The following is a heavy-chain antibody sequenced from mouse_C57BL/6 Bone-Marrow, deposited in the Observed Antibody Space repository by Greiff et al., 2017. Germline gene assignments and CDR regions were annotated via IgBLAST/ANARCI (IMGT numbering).Heavy chain of an antibody. V-gene: IGHV1-4*01. Sequence: VQLQQSGAELARPGASVKMSCKASGYTFTSYTMHWVKQRPGQGLEWIGYINPSSGYTKYNQKFKDKATLTADKSSSTTYMQLSSLTSEDSAVYYCARLDYDYDGFAYWGQGTLVTVSA. D-gene: IGHD2-4*01. CDR3: ARLDYDYDGFAY. J-gene: IGHJ3*01. CDR2: INPSSGYT. CDR1: GYTFTSYT.